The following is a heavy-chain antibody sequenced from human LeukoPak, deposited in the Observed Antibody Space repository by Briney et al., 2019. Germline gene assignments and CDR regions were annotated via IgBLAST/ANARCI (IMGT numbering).Heavy chain of an antibody. D-gene: IGHD3-9*01. Sequence: SETLSLTCTVSGGSISSYSWSWIRQPAGKGLEWIGRIYTSGITTYNPSLKSRVTMSVDTSKNQFSLKLSSVTAADTAVYYCAREVNYYDILTGYSSHDAFDIWGQGTMVTVSS. CDR3: AREVNYYDILTGYSSHDAFDI. V-gene: IGHV4-4*07. CDR2: IYTSGIT. J-gene: IGHJ3*02. CDR1: GGSISSYS.